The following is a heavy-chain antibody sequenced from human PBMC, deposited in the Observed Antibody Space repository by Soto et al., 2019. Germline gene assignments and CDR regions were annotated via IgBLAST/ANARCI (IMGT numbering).Heavy chain of an antibody. D-gene: IGHD6-13*01. J-gene: IGHJ3*02. V-gene: IGHV3-21*01. CDR2: ISSSSSYI. Sequence: GGSLRLSCAASGFTFSSYSMNWVRQAPGKGLEWVSSISSSSSYIYYADSVKGRFTISRDNAKNSLYLQMNSLRAEDTAVYYCATYSSSWYISRHDAVDIWGQGTMVTVSS. CDR3: ATYSSSWYISRHDAVDI. CDR1: GFTFSSYS.